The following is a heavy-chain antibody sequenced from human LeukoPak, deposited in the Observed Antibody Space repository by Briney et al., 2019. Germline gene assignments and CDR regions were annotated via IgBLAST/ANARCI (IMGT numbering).Heavy chain of an antibody. D-gene: IGHD6-13*01. V-gene: IGHV4-30-2*01. CDR1: GGSISSGGYH. J-gene: IGHJ4*02. CDR2: IYHSGST. Sequence: PSETLSLTCTVSGGSISSGGYHWSWIRQPPGKGLEWNGYIYHSGSTYYNPSLKSRVTISVDRSKNQFSLKLSSVTTADTAVYYCALKAAAGGFDYWGQGTLVTVSS. CDR3: ALKAAAGGFDY.